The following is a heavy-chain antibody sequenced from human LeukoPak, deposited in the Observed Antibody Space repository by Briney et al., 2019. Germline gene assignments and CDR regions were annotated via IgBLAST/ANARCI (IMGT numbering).Heavy chain of an antibody. CDR3: ARDGLLDYYDSSGLSLFDY. CDR2: ISSSSSYI. D-gene: IGHD3-22*01. J-gene: IGHJ4*02. CDR1: GFTFSSYS. V-gene: IGHV3-21*04. Sequence: GGSLRLSCAASGFTFSSYSMNWVRQAPGKGLEWVSSISSSSSYIYYADSVKGRFTISRDNAKNSLYLQMNSLRSDDTAVYYCARDGLLDYYDSSGLSLFDYWGQGTLVTVSS.